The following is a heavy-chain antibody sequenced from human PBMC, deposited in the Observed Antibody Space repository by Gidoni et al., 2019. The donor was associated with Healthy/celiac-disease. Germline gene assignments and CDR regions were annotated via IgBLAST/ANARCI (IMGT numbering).Heavy chain of an antibody. Sequence: QVQLVQSGAAVKKPGASVKVSCKASGYTFTSYGISWVRQAPGQGLEWMGWISAYNGNTNYAQKLQGRVTMTTDTATSTAYMELRSLRSDDTAVYYCARDYVFGELRADAFDIWGQGTMVTVSS. CDR3: ARDYVFGELRADAFDI. J-gene: IGHJ3*02. D-gene: IGHD3-10*02. CDR1: GYTFTSYG. V-gene: IGHV1-18*01. CDR2: ISAYNGNT.